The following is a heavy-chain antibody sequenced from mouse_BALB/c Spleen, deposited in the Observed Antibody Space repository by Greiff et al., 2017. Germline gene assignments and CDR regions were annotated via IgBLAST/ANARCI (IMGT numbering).Heavy chain of an antibody. CDR1: GYTFTSYW. D-gene: IGHD2-1*01. J-gene: IGHJ1*01. CDR3: ARSGNHYFDV. CDR2: IYPGDGDT. Sequence: VQLQQSGAELARPGASVKLSCKASGYTFTSYWMQWVNQRPGQGLEWIGAIYPGDGDTRYTQKFKGKATLTADKSSSTAYMPLSSLASEDSAVYYSARSGNHYFDVWGAGTTVTVAS. V-gene: IGHV1-87*01.